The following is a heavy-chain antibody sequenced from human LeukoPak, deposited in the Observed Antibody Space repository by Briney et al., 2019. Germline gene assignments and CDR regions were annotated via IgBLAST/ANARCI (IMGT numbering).Heavy chain of an antibody. CDR2: RLNSDKSGTT. CDR1: GGSITSTNYY. V-gene: IGHV4-39*01. J-gene: IGHJ4*02. Sequence: SETLSLTCTVSGGSITSTNYYWGWVRQPPGKGLEWMGSRLNSDKSGTTYYNPSLESRVTISLDTSQNQFSLNLRSVTAADTAIYYCARVPSGDNGGSFDSWGQGTLVTVSS. D-gene: IGHD4-17*01. CDR3: ARVPSGDNGGSFDS.